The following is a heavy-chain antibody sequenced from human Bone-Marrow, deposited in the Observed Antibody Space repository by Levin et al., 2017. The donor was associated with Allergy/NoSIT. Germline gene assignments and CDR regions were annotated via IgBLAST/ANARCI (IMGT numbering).Heavy chain of an antibody. CDR3: ARETGTTSFYYYYMDG. J-gene: IGHJ6*03. D-gene: IGHD1-7*01. V-gene: IGHV1-2*06. CDR1: GYTFTGYY. CDR2: INPNSGGT. Sequence: GASVKVSCKASGYTFTGYYMHWVRQAPGQGLEWMGRINPNSGGTNYAQKFQGRVTMTRDTSISTAYMELSRLRSDDTAVYYCARETGTTSFYYYYMDGWGKGTTVTVSS.